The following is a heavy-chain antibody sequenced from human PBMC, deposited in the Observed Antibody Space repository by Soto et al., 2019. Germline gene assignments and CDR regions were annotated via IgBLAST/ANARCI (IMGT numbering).Heavy chain of an antibody. D-gene: IGHD3-16*01. CDR2: ISAYNGNT. Sequence: TSVKVTCKDSGYTFTSNGISWVRQAPGQGLEWMGWISAYNGNTNYAQKLQGRVTMTTDTSTSTAYMELRSLRSDDTAVYYCARKTMMHAFDIWGQGTMVTVSS. CDR3: ARKTMMHAFDI. J-gene: IGHJ3*02. CDR1: GYTFTSNG. V-gene: IGHV1-18*01.